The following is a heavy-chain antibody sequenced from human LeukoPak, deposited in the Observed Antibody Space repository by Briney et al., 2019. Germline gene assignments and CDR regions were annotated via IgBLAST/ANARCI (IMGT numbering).Heavy chain of an antibody. CDR1: GFTFSSYA. D-gene: IGHD2-15*01. CDR2: ISYDGSNK. V-gene: IGHV3-30-3*01. Sequence: QPGRSLRLSCAASGFTFSSYAMHWVRQAPGKGLEWVAVISYDGSNKYYADSVKGRFTISRDNAKNSLYLQMNSLRAEDTAVYYCARDSYCSGGSCYSDYWGQGTLVTVSS. J-gene: IGHJ4*02. CDR3: ARDSYCSGGSCYSDY.